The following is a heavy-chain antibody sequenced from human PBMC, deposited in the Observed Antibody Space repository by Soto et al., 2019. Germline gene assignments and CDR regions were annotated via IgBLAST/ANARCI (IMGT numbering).Heavy chain of an antibody. D-gene: IGHD6-13*01. CDR2: LIPAFGAT. V-gene: IGHV1-69*12. CDR3: AGGVAAAGTQYYFDF. J-gene: IGHJ4*02. CDR1: GGTFSNYA. Sequence: HVQLVQSGAEVRKPGSSVKVSCKASGGTFSNYAITWVRQAPGQGLEWMGGLIPAFGATNYAQKFQGRVTIAADESTSTAYMELRRLRSDDTAMYYCAGGVAAAGTQYYFDFGGQGALVTVSS.